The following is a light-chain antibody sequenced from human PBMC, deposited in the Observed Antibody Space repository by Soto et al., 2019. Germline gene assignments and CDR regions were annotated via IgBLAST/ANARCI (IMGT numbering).Light chain of an antibody. J-gene: IGKJ1*01. Sequence: IQMTQSPSTLSASVGDRVTITCRASHNIERWMAWYQQKPGKAPSLLIFDASTLHSGVPSRFSGSGSGTDFTLTISSLQPDDFAPYYCQQFDISTTFGQGTQVDIX. V-gene: IGKV1-5*01. CDR1: HNIERW. CDR2: DAS. CDR3: QQFDISTT.